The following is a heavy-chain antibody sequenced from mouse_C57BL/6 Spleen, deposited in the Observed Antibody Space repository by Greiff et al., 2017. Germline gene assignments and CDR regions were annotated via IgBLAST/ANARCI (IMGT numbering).Heavy chain of an antibody. J-gene: IGHJ2*01. CDR2: IYPGDGDT. CDR3: ARSGGYYLDY. D-gene: IGHD3-1*01. Sequence: VMLVESGPELVKPGASVTISCKASGYAFSSSWMNWVKQRPGKGLEWIGRIYPGDGDTNYNGKFKGKATLTADKSSSTAYMQLSSLTSEDSAVYYCARSGGYYLDYWGQGTTLTVSS. CDR1: GYAFSSSW. V-gene: IGHV1-82*01.